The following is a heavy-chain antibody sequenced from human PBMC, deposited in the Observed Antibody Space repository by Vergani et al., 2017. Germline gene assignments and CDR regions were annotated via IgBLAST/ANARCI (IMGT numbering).Heavy chain of an antibody. D-gene: IGHD2-2*02. CDR2: ISSSGSTI. V-gene: IGHV3-48*03. Sequence: EVQLLESGGGLVQPGGSLRLSCAASGFTFSSYAMSWVRQAPGKGLEWVSYISSSGSTIYYADSVKGRFTISRDNAKNSLYLQMNSLRAEDTAVYYCARAQIPAAIRGYYYYYMDVWGKGTTVTVSS. J-gene: IGHJ6*03. CDR3: ARAQIPAAIRGYYYYYMDV. CDR1: GFTFSSYA.